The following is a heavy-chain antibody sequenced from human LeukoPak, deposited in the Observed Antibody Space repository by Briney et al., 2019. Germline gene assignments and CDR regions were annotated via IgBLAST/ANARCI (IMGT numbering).Heavy chain of an antibody. V-gene: IGHV4-61*02. Sequence: SQTLSLTCTVSGGSISSGSYYWSWIRQPAGKGLEWIGRIYTSGSTNYNPSLKSRVTISVDTSKNQFSLKLSSVTAADTAVYYCARAITSGWYGNAFDIWGQGTMVTVSS. J-gene: IGHJ3*02. CDR1: GGSISSGSYY. CDR3: ARAITSGWYGNAFDI. CDR2: IYTSGST. D-gene: IGHD6-19*01.